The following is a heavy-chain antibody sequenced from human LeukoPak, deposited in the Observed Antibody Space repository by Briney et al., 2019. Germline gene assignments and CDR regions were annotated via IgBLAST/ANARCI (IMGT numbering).Heavy chain of an antibody. Sequence: GGSLRLSCAVSGFTFTSYAMSWVRQAPGKGLEWVSAISGSGRTTYYADSVKGRFTISRDNAKNSLYLQMNSLRAEDTAVYYCARDGGISAFGYWGQGTLVTVSS. CDR1: GFTFTSYA. CDR3: ARDGGISAFGY. CDR2: ISGSGRTT. V-gene: IGHV3-23*01. J-gene: IGHJ4*02. D-gene: IGHD6-25*01.